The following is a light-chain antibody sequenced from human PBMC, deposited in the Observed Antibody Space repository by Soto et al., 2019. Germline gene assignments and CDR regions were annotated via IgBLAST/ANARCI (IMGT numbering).Light chain of an antibody. V-gene: IGKV1-39*01. J-gene: IGKJ5*01. Sequence: IQMTPSPSSLSASLGDKVTIPFPASQSISSYLNWYQQKPGKAPKLLIYAASSLQSGVPSRFSGSGSGTDFTLTISSLQPEDFATYYCQQSYSTLGITFGQGTRLEIK. CDR3: QQSYSTLGIT. CDR2: AAS. CDR1: QSISSY.